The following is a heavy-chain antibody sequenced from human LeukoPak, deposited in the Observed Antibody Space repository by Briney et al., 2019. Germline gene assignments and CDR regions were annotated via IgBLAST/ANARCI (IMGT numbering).Heavy chain of an antibody. Sequence: ASVKVSCKASGYTFTSYGISWVRQAPGQGLEWMGWISAYNGNTNYARKLQGRVTMTTDTSTSTAYMELRSLRSDDTAVYYCARGPHSGSYSLHFDYWGQGTLVTVSS. D-gene: IGHD1-26*01. CDR2: ISAYNGNT. V-gene: IGHV1-18*01. CDR1: GYTFTSYG. CDR3: ARGPHSGSYSLHFDY. J-gene: IGHJ4*02.